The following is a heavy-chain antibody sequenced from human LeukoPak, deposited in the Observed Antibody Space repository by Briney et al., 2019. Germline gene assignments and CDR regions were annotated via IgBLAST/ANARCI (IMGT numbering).Heavy chain of an antibody. D-gene: IGHD6-13*01. V-gene: IGHV4-31*03. CDR3: ARVSVYSSAAANFDY. J-gene: IGHJ4*02. CDR1: GGSISSGGYY. Sequence: TLSLTCSVSGGSISSGGYYWTWIRQHPGKGLEWIGYIYYSGSTYYNPSLKSRVTISVDTSKNQFSLKLNSVTAADTAVYYCARVSVYSSAAANFDYWGQGTLVTVSS. CDR2: IYYSGST.